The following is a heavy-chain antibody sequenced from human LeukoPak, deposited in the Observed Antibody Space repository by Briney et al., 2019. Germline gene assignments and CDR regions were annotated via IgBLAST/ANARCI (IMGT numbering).Heavy chain of an antibody. CDR2: INHSGST. D-gene: IGHD3-3*01. J-gene: IGHJ5*02. V-gene: IGHV4-34*01. CDR3: ASKYYDFWSGYSANNWFDP. Sequence: PSETPSLTCAVYGGSFSGYYWSWIRQPPGKGLEWIGEINHSGSTNYNPSLKSRVTISVDTSKNQFSLKLSSVTAADTAVYYCASKYYDFWSGYSANNWFDPWGQGTLVTVSS. CDR1: GGSFSGYY.